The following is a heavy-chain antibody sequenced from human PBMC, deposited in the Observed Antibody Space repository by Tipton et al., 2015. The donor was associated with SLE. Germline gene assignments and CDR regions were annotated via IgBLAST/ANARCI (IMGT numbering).Heavy chain of an antibody. V-gene: IGHV3-48*03. CDR1: GFIFSSFE. CDR2: ISSGGGSI. Sequence: GSLRLSCVGSGFIFSSFEMNWVRQAPGKGLEWVSYISSGGGSIYYADSVKGRFTITRDTAKNSLYLQMNSLRAEDTAIYYCARGFSSGYWYFDLWGRGTLVTVSS. CDR3: ARGFSSGYWYFDL. D-gene: IGHD3-22*01. J-gene: IGHJ2*01.